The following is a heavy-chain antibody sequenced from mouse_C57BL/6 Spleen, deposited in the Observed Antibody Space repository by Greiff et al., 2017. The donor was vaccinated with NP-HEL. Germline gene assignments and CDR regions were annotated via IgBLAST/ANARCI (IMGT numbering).Heavy chain of an antibody. V-gene: IGHV1-81*01. CDR3: ASGGTWAMDY. CDR1: GYTFTSYG. D-gene: IGHD3-3*01. Sequence: QVQLKQSGAELASPGASVKLSCKASGYTFTSYGISWVKQRTGQGLEWIGEIYPRSGNTYYNEKCKGKATLTADKSSSTAYMELRSLTSEDSAVYFCASGGTWAMDYWGQGTSVTVSS. CDR2: IYPRSGNT. J-gene: IGHJ4*01.